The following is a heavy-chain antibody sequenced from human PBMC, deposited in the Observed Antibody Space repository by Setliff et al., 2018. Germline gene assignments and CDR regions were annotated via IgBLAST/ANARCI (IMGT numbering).Heavy chain of an antibody. Sequence: ASVKVSCKASGNRFTDYNLHWVQQAPGQGLEWMGWINPDSGDTHSAQKFQGRVTMTRDTSINTACMELGSLTSDDTAFYYCVRSGKFGMRFWFDQWGQGTLVTVSS. D-gene: IGHD1-26*01. CDR1: GNRFTDYN. J-gene: IGHJ5*02. CDR3: VRSGKFGMRFWFDQ. V-gene: IGHV1-2*02. CDR2: INPDSGDT.